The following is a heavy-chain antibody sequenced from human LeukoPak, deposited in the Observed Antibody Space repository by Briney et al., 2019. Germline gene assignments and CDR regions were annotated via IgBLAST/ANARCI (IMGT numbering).Heavy chain of an antibody. V-gene: IGHV4-39*01. CDR2: IFYSGRT. Sequence: PSETLSLTCTVSGGSISSSTYYWGWIRQPPGKGLEWIGSIFYSGRTYYNPSLKSRVTISVDTSKNQFSLKLSSVTAADTAVYYCARHIRDCSGGSCYFLGSDYWGQGTLVTVSS. CDR3: ARHIRDCSGGSCYFLGSDY. J-gene: IGHJ4*02. D-gene: IGHD2-15*01. CDR1: GGSISSSTYY.